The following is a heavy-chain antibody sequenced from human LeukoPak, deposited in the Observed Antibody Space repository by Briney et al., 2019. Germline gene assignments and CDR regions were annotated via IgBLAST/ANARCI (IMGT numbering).Heavy chain of an antibody. CDR2: IYYSGST. CDR3: AREGGYGGHSVLDY. J-gene: IGHJ4*02. V-gene: IGHV4-30-4*08. Sequence: SQTLSLTCTVSGGSISSGDHYWSWIRQPPGKGLEWIGYIYYSGSTYYNPSLKSRVAISVDTSKKQFSLKMSSVTAADTAVYYCAREGGYGGHSVLDYWGQGPLVTVSS. D-gene: IGHD4-23*01. CDR1: GGSISSGDHY.